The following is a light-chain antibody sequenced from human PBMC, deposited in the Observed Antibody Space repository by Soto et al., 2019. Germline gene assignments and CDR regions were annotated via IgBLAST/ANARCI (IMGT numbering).Light chain of an antibody. CDR1: SSNIGRNY. Sequence: QSVLTQPPSASGTPGQRVTMSCSGSSSNIGRNYVYWYQQVPGTAPKLLIYRNNQRPSGVPDRFSGSKSGSSASLAISGLRSEDEAEYYCATWDDSLTVLYVFGTGTQLTVL. J-gene: IGLJ1*01. CDR2: RNN. CDR3: ATWDDSLTVLYV. V-gene: IGLV1-47*01.